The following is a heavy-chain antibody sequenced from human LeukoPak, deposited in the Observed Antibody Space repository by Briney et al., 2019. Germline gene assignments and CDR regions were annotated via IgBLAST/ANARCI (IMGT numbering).Heavy chain of an antibody. CDR3: AKSRDSSGYINWFDP. CDR1: GFSVSSNY. J-gene: IGHJ5*02. D-gene: IGHD3-22*01. CDR2: ISGSGGST. Sequence: GGSLRLSCAASGFSVSSNYMTWVRQAPGKGLEWVSAISGSGGSTYYADSVKGRFTISRDNSKNTLYLQMNSLRAEDTAVYYCAKSRDSSGYINWFDPWGQGTLVTVSS. V-gene: IGHV3-23*01.